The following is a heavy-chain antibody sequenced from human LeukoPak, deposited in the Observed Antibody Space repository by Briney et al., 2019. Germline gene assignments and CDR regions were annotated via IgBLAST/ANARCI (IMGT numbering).Heavy chain of an antibody. CDR3: ARAWDSSGWYPFDY. Sequence: ASVKVSCKASGYTFTGYYMHWVRQAPGQGLEWMGWTNPNSGGTNYAQKFQGRVTMTRDTSISTAYMELSRLRSDDTAVYYCARAWDSSGWYPFDYWGQGTLVTVSS. CDR1: GYTFTGYY. V-gene: IGHV1-2*02. D-gene: IGHD6-19*01. J-gene: IGHJ4*02. CDR2: TNPNSGGT.